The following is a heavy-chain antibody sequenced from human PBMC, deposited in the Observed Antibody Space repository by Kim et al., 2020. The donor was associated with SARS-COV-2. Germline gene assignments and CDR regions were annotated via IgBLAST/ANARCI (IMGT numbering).Heavy chain of an antibody. CDR3: ASRGFLEWLSIHYDY. J-gene: IGHJ4*02. D-gene: IGHD3-3*01. V-gene: IGHV4-34*01. Sequence: PSLKRRVTISVDTSTNQFSMKLSSVTAAGTAVYYCASRGFLEWLSIHYDYWGQGTLVTVSS.